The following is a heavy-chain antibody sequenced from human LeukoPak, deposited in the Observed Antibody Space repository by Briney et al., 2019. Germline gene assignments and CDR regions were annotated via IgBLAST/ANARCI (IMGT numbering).Heavy chain of an antibody. Sequence: GGSLRLSCAASGFTFSSYAMSWVRQAPGKGLEWVSAISGSGGSTYYADSVKGRFTISRDNSKNTLYLQMNSLRAEDTAVYYCAKDLAALRYLDRTIDYWGQGTLVTVSS. V-gene: IGHV3-23*01. CDR2: ISGSGGST. CDR1: GFTFSSYA. D-gene: IGHD3-9*01. J-gene: IGHJ4*02. CDR3: AKDLAALRYLDRTIDY.